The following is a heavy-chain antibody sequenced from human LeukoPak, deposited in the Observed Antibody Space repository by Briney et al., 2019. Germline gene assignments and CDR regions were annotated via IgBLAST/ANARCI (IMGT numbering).Heavy chain of an antibody. V-gene: IGHV3-21*01. D-gene: IGHD6-13*01. Sequence: GGSLRLSCAASGFTFSSYSMNWVRQAPGKGLEWVSSISSSSSYIYYADSVKGRFTISRDNAKNSLYLQMNSLRAEDTAVYYCAKDASGWYGRLDYWGQGTLVTVSS. CDR3: AKDASGWYGRLDY. CDR2: ISSSSSYI. J-gene: IGHJ4*02. CDR1: GFTFSSYS.